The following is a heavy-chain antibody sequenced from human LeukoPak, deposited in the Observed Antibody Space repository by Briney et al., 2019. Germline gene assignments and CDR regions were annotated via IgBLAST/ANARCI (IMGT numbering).Heavy chain of an antibody. D-gene: IGHD4-11*01. CDR1: GYSISSSYY. V-gene: IGHV4-38-2*01. J-gene: IGHJ4*02. Sequence: SETLSLTCAVSGYSISSSYYWGWIRQPPGKGLEWIGTIYHSGSTHYNPSLKSRVTLSVDTSKNQFSLKLRSVTAADTAVYYCASLPSDTVTHDYWGQGTLVTVSS. CDR2: IYHSGST. CDR3: ASLPSDTVTHDY.